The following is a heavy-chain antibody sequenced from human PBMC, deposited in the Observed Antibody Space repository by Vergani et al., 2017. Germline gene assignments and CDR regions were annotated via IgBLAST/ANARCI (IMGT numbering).Heavy chain of an antibody. CDR3: ASLLRSGSYLVGFYYFDY. D-gene: IGHD3-10*01. V-gene: IGHV3-7*01. Sequence: EVQLVESGGGLVQPGGSLRLSCAASGFTFSSYWMSWVSQAPGKGLEWVANIKQDGSEKYYVDSVKGRFTISRDNAKNSLYLQMNSLRAEDTAVYYCASLLRSGSYLVGFYYFDYWGQGTLVTVSS. CDR2: IKQDGSEK. CDR1: GFTFSSYW. J-gene: IGHJ4*02.